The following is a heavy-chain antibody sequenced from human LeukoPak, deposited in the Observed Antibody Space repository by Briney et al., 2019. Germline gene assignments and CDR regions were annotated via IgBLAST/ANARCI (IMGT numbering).Heavy chain of an antibody. V-gene: IGHV1-18*01. Sequence: ASVKVSCKASGYTFTSYSISWVRQAPGQGLEWMGWISAYNGNTNYVQKLQGRVTMTTDTSTSTAYMELRSLRSDDTAVYYCARGGVTTNFGYYYYMDVWGKGTTVTVSS. CDR3: ARGGVTTNFGYYYYMDV. CDR2: ISAYNGNT. J-gene: IGHJ6*03. CDR1: GYTFTSYS. D-gene: IGHD4-17*01.